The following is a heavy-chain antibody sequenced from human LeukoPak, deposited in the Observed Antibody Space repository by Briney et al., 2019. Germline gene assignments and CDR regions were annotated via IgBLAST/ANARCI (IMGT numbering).Heavy chain of an antibody. J-gene: IGHJ4*02. Sequence: PSETLSLTCTVSGGSISDYYWSWIRQPPGKGLEWIGYIYYSGSTNYNPSLKSRVTISVDTSKNQFSLKLSSVTAADTAVYYCASSKIYSGRWYPIDYWGQGILVTVSS. CDR3: ASSKIYSGRWYPIDY. V-gene: IGHV4-59*01. D-gene: IGHD6-13*01. CDR2: IYYSGST. CDR1: GGSISDYY.